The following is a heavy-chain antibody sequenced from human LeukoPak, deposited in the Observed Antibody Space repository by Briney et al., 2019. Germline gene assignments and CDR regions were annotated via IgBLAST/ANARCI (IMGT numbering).Heavy chain of an antibody. CDR3: ARDGGIAAAGTWYFDY. D-gene: IGHD6-13*01. CDR1: GDSVSSNSAA. Sequence: SQTLALICGICGDSVSSNSAAWNWIRQSPSRVLEWLGRTYYRSKWYNDYAVSVKSRITINPDTSKNQFSLQLNSVTPEDTAVYYCARDGGIAAAGTWYFDYWGQGTLVTVSS. CDR2: TYYRSKWYN. J-gene: IGHJ4*02. V-gene: IGHV6-1*01.